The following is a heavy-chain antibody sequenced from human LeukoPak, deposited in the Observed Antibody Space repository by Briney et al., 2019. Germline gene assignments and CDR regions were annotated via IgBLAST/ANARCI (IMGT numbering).Heavy chain of an antibody. V-gene: IGHV1-69*13. CDR1: GGTFSSYA. Sequence: ASVKVSCKASGGTFSSYAISWVRQAPGQGLEWMGGIIPIFGTANYAQKFQGRVTITADGSTSTAYMELSSLRSEDTAVYYCEATRGFGDFDYWGQGTLVTVSS. D-gene: IGHD5-12*01. J-gene: IGHJ4*02. CDR3: EATRGFGDFDY. CDR2: IIPIFGTA.